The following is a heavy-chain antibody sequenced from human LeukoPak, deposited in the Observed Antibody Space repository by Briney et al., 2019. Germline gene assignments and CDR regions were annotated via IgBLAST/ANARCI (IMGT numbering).Heavy chain of an antibody. CDR3: AGGDYDSVWGSYRFDY. D-gene: IGHD3-16*02. Sequence: PGGSLRLSCAAPGFTFSSYAMHWVRQAPGKGLEYVSAISSNGGSKYYAISVKGSFTISRDNSKNTLYLQMGSLRAEDMAVYYCAGGDYDSVWGSYRFDYWGQGTLVTVSS. CDR2: ISSNGGSK. J-gene: IGHJ4*02. V-gene: IGHV3-64*01. CDR1: GFTFSSYA.